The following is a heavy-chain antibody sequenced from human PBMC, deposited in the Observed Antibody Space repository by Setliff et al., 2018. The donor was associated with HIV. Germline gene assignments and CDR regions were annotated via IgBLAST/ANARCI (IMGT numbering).Heavy chain of an antibody. V-gene: IGHV3-7*01. J-gene: IGHJ3*02. D-gene: IGHD3-10*01. CDR1: GFTFSRCW. CDR3: ACPKEGYSGSGGAFQI. CDR2: IKQDGSEK. Sequence: GGSLRLSCVASGFTFSRCWMSWVRQAPGKGLEWVGNIKQDGSEKYYVDSVKGRFTISRDNAKNSLYLQMNSLRADDTAMYYCACPKEGYSGSGGAFQIWGQGTMVTVSS.